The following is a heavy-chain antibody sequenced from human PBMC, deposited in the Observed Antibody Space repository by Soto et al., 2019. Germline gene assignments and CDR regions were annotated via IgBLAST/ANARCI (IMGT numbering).Heavy chain of an antibody. V-gene: IGHV3-21*01. D-gene: IGHD4-17*01. CDR1: GFTFNSFS. J-gene: IGHJ4*02. Sequence: GGSLRLSCAASGFTFNSFSMNWVRQAPGKGLEWVSCISNTGTYIYYADSGKGRFTISRDNAKNSLYLQMTSLRAEDTAVYYCARESTANCGDPMTPDYWGKRTLVTVSS. CDR3: ARESTANCGDPMTPDY. CDR2: ISNTGTYI.